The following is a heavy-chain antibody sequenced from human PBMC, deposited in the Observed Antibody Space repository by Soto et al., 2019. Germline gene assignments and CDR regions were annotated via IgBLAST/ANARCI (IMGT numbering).Heavy chain of an antibody. CDR1: GFRFNIYG. CDR3: VKPPAYYSDSSTYYPV. V-gene: IGHV3-64D*06. D-gene: IGHD3-22*01. J-gene: IGHJ4*02. CDR2: ISSDGGST. Sequence: GGSLRLSCSASGFRFNIYGVHWVRQAPGKGLEYVSAISSDGGSTYYADSVKGRFSVSRDNSKNTLYLQMSSLRPEDTAVYYCVKPPAYYSDSSTYYPVWGQGXLVTVYS.